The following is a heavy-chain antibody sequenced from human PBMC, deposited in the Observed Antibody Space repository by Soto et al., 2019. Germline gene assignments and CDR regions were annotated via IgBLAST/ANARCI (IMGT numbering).Heavy chain of an antibody. CDR3: ARILQIDVAGTRFGYFDL. D-gene: IGHD6-19*01. Sequence: QVQLEESGGGVVQPGRSLRLSCAASGFTFSSYGMHWVRQDPGKGLAWVAVIWSDGSNTYYADSVKGRFTISRDHSKNTLYLQMNSLGAEDTAVYYCARILQIDVAGTRFGYFDLWGRGTLVTVSS. V-gene: IGHV3-33*01. CDR2: IWSDGSNT. CDR1: GFTFSSYG. J-gene: IGHJ2*01.